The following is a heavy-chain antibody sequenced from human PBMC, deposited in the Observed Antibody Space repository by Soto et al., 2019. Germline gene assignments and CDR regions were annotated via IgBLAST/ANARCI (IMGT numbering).Heavy chain of an antibody. CDR3: ARVKRSMIVVGDAFDL. Sequence: QVQLVESGGGVVQPGRSLRLSCAASGFTFSSYGMHWVRQAPGKGLEWVAVIWYDGSNKYYADSVKGRFTISRDNSKNTLYLQMNSLRAEDTAVYYCARVKRSMIVVGDAFDLWGQGTMVTVSS. J-gene: IGHJ3*01. V-gene: IGHV3-33*01. CDR1: GFTFSSYG. D-gene: IGHD3-22*01. CDR2: IWYDGSNK.